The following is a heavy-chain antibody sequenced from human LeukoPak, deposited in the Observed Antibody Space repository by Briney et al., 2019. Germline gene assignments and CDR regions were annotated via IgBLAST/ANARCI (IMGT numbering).Heavy chain of an antibody. Sequence: GGSLRLSCAVSRFTFSMYWMSWLRQAPGKGLEWVANINQDGTEKYYLDSVKGRFTISRDNAKNSLLLQMNSLRVEDTAVYYCARGIAAPDTVHYWGQGTLVTVSS. J-gene: IGHJ4*02. V-gene: IGHV3-7*01. CDR1: RFTFSMYW. CDR3: ARGIAAPDTVHY. CDR2: INQDGTEK. D-gene: IGHD6-13*01.